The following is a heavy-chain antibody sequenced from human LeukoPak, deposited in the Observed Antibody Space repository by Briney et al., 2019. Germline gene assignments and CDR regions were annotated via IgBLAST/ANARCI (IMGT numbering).Heavy chain of an antibody. J-gene: IGHJ4*02. CDR3: ARILRFDY. D-gene: IGHD1-26*01. V-gene: IGHV3-33*08. CDR1: GFTFSSYG. Sequence: GGSLRLSCAASGFTFSSYGMHWVRQAPGKGLEWVAFIRYDGSNKYYADSVKGRFTISRDNAKNSLYLQMNSLRDEDTAVYYCARILRFDYWGQGTLVTVSS. CDR2: IRYDGSNK.